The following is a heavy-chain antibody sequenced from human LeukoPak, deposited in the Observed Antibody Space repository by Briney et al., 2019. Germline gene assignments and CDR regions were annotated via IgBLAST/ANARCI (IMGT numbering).Heavy chain of an antibody. V-gene: IGHV1-46*01. Sequence: ASVKVSCTASGYTFTGYYMHWVRQAPGQGLEWIGIINPSGGSTSYAQKFQGRVTMTRDTSTSTVYTELNSLRSEDTAVYYCAKGYCSGGTCYSCDYWGQGTLVTVSS. J-gene: IGHJ4*02. CDR2: INPSGGST. CDR3: AKGYCSGGTCYSCDY. CDR1: GYTFTGYY. D-gene: IGHD2-15*01.